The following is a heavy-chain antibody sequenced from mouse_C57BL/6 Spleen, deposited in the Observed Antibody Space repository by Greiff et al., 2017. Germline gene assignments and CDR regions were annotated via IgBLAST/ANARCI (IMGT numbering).Heavy chain of an antibody. CDR1: GYTFTSYG. CDR2: IYPRSGNT. CDR3: STAQRYFDV. D-gene: IGHD3-2*02. Sequence: VKLMESGAELARPGASVKLSCKASGYTFTSYGISWVKQRTGQGLEWIGEIYPRSGNTYYNEKFKGKATLTADKSSSTAYMELRSLTSEDSAVYFCSTAQRYFDVWGTGTTVTVSS. J-gene: IGHJ1*03. V-gene: IGHV1-81*01.